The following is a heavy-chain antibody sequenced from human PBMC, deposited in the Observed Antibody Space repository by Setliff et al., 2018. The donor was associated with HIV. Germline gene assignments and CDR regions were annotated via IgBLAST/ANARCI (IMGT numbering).Heavy chain of an antibody. CDR1: GFSLSIYE. CDR2: ISWNGGST. D-gene: IGHD1-1*01. Sequence: GGSLRLSCAASGFSLSIYEMNWVRQAPGKGLEWLSGISWNGGSTGYADSVQGRFTISRDNAKNSLYLQMHSLRVEDTAFYYCARDKRDDNFLTSRISSVFDFWGEGTLVTVSS. J-gene: IGHJ4*02. V-gene: IGHV3-20*04. CDR3: ARDKRDDNFLTSRISSVFDF.